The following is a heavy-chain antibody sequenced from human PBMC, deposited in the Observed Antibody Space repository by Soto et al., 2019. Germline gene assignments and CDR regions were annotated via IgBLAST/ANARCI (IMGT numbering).Heavy chain of an antibody. Sequence: GGSLRLSCAASGFTFSSYAMSWVLQAPGKGLEWVSGISGSGGSTYYADSVKGRFTFSRDNSKNTLYLQMNSLRAEDTAVYYCAKVMVKNWFDPWGQGTLVTVSS. CDR2: ISGSGGST. CDR3: AKVMVKNWFDP. J-gene: IGHJ5*02. D-gene: IGHD5-18*01. V-gene: IGHV3-23*01. CDR1: GFTFSSYA.